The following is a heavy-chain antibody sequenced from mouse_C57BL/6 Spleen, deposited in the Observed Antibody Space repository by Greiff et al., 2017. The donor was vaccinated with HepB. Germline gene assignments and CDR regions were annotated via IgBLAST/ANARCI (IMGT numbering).Heavy chain of an antibody. CDR3: ARNPYYGSDIYWYFDV. J-gene: IGHJ1*03. CDR2: IWTGGGT. Sequence: VQLKESGPGLVAPSQSLSITCTVSGFSLTSYAISWVRQPPGKGLEWLGVIWTGGGTNYNSALKSRLSISKDNSKSQVFLKMNSLQTDDTARYYCARNPYYGSDIYWYFDVWGTGTTVTVSS. D-gene: IGHD1-1*01. V-gene: IGHV2-9-1*01. CDR1: GFSLTSYA.